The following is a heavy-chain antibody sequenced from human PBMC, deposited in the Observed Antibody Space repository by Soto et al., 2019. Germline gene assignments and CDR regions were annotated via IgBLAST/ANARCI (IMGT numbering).Heavy chain of an antibody. Sequence: GGSLRLSCAASGFIFSNYAMYWVRQAPGKGPDWVAVISYDGSNKDYADSVKGRFTISRDNSKNTLYLQMNSLKLEDTAMYYCARGDIVVNGPFDYWGQGTLVTVSS. CDR2: ISYDGSNK. V-gene: IGHV3-30-3*01. J-gene: IGHJ4*02. CDR3: ARGDIVVNGPFDY. D-gene: IGHD3-22*01. CDR1: GFIFSNYA.